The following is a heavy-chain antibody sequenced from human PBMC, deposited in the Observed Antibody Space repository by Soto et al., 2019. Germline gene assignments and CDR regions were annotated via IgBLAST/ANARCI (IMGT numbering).Heavy chain of an antibody. Sequence: VQLVESGGGLVQPGGSLRLSCAASGFTFSNYWMSWVRQAPGKGLEWVANIKQEGSERNYVDTVKGRFTITRDNARISLSLQLNGLKADDTAVDYCATAWSENDYWGQGTLVPVSS. D-gene: IGHD2-15*01. CDR2: IKQEGSER. V-gene: IGHV3-7*05. J-gene: IGHJ4*02. CDR3: ATAWSENDY. CDR1: GFTFSNYW.